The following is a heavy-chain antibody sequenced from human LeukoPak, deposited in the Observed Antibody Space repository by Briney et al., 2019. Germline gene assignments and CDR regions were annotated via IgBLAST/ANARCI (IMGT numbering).Heavy chain of an antibody. V-gene: IGHV2-5*01. CDR3: AHYGDYRFMYYFDY. CDR1: GFSLSTSGVG. J-gene: IGHJ4*02. CDR2: IYWNDDN. D-gene: IGHD4-17*01. Sequence: SGPTLVNPTQTLTLTCTFSGFSLSTSGVGVGWIRQPPGKALEWLALIYWNDDNRYSPSLKSRLTITKDTSKNQVILKMTNMDPVDTATYYCAHYGDYRFMYYFDYWGQGSLVTVSS.